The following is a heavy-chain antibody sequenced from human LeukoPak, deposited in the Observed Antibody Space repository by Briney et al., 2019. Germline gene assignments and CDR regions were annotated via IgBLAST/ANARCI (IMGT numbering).Heavy chain of an antibody. V-gene: IGHV4-39*07. Sequence: SETLSLTCTVSGGSISSSSYYWGWIRQPPGKGLEWIGSIYYSGSTYYNPSLKSRVTISVDTSKNQFSLKLSSVTAADTAVYYCARDAHCSSTSCSYNWFDPWGPGTLVTVPS. J-gene: IGHJ5*02. D-gene: IGHD2-2*01. CDR1: GGSISSSSYY. CDR3: ARDAHCSSTSCSYNWFDP. CDR2: IYYSGST.